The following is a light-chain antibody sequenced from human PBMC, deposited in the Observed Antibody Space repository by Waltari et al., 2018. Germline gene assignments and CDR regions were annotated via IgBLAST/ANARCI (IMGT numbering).Light chain of an antibody. Sequence: EIVLTQSPDFQSVTPKEQVNITCRASQSIGSKLHWYQQKPGQSPKALIKYASRSISGVPSGFSGSGSGTDFTLNINSLEAEDAATYFCHQTSTFPETFGQGTKVEIK. J-gene: IGKJ1*01. CDR1: QSIGSK. CDR2: YAS. V-gene: IGKV6-21*02. CDR3: HQTSTFPET.